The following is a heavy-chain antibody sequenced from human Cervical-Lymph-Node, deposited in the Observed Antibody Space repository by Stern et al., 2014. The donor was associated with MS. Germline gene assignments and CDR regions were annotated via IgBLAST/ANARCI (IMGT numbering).Heavy chain of an antibody. CDR2: LTPMFGTS. Sequence: VQLVQSGAEVMKPWYSVTVSCKASGGSFSMDTIRWVRQAPGQVLEWMGGLTPMFGTSNYEQKFQGRVTTTADVSTSTAYMELTSLRAEDTAVYFCARDQGGIADSWGQGTLVIVSS. CDR1: GGSFSMDT. D-gene: IGHD6-13*01. V-gene: IGHV1-69*01. CDR3: ARDQGGIADS. J-gene: IGHJ4*02.